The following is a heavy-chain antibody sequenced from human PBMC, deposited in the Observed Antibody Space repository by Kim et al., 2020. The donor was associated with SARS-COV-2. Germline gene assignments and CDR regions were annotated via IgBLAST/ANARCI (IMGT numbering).Heavy chain of an antibody. Sequence: ASVKVSCKASGYSLTTYTMHWVRQAPGQRLEWMGWVNTGNGDTKYSQRFQGRVTITRDTSASTVYMDLSSLTSEDTAMYYCARSYCSGNSCFVTSNWFDPWGQGTLVPVSS. D-gene: IGHD2-15*01. CDR2: VNTGNGDT. V-gene: IGHV1-3*04. J-gene: IGHJ5*02. CDR3: ARSYCSGNSCFVTSNWFDP. CDR1: GYSLTTYT.